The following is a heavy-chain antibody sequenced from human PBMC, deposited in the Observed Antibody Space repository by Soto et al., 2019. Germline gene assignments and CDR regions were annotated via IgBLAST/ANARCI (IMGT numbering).Heavy chain of an antibody. CDR1: GFTFSSYW. D-gene: IGHD6-13*01. CDR3: ARVLTGSRNWFDP. J-gene: IGHJ5*02. V-gene: IGHV3-74*01. CDR2: INRDGSRT. Sequence: VQLVESGGGLVQPGESLRLSCAASGFTFSSYWMHWVRQAPGKGLVWVSRINRDGSRTNYADSVKGRFTVSRDNAKNEEYLKMDSLRAEDTAVYYCARVLTGSRNWFDPWGQGTLVTVSS.